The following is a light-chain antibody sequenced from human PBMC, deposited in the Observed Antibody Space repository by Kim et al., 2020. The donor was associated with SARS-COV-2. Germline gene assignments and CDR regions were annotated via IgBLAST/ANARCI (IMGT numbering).Light chain of an antibody. J-gene: IGKJ1*01. V-gene: IGKV3-20*01. Sequence: SPGGGATLSCRASQTVDSSYVAWYQQRPGQAPRLLIFGSSSRATGAPERFSCSGSGKDFTLTSSRLEPEDFAVYFCQQYGTSPRAFGQGTKVDIK. CDR2: GSS. CDR1: QTVDSSY. CDR3: QQYGTSPRA.